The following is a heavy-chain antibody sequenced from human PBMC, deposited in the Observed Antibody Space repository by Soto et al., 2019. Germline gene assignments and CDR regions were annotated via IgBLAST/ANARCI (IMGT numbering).Heavy chain of an antibody. J-gene: IGHJ6*02. D-gene: IGHD3-16*01. Sequence: QVQLVQFGAEVKKPGASVKVSCAASGYTFTTYGISWVRQAPGQGLEWMGWISPYNGNTNYAQKFQGRVTLTTDTSTSTAYRDLRSLRSDDTAVYYCARGAPSWTYGMDVWGQGTTVTVSS. V-gene: IGHV1-18*01. CDR1: GYTFTTYG. CDR2: ISPYNGNT. CDR3: ARGAPSWTYGMDV.